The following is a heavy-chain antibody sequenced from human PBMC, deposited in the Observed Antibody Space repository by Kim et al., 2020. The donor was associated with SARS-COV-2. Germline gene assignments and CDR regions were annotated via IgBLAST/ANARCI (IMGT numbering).Heavy chain of an antibody. D-gene: IGHD1-26*01. V-gene: IGHV3-53*01. J-gene: IGHJ3*02. Sequence: SVKDRFTVSRDNSKNTLYRQMNILRAEETAVYYCARGHIVGVPYWAFDIWGQGSKVTVSS. CDR3: ARGHIVGVPYWAFDI.